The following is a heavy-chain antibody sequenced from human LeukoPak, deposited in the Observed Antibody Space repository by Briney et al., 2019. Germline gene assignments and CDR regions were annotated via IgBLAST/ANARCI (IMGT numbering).Heavy chain of an antibody. CDR2: IYYNGNT. CDR1: GGSISSHY. D-gene: IGHD6-13*01. Sequence: PSETLSLTCTVSGGSISSHYWNWIRQAPGKGLEWIGNIYYNGNTNYNSSLKSRVTISVDGSQNQFSLSLRSVTAADTAVYYCARAEQQLVFDAFDIWGQGAMATVSS. V-gene: IGHV4-59*11. J-gene: IGHJ3*02. CDR3: ARAEQQLVFDAFDI.